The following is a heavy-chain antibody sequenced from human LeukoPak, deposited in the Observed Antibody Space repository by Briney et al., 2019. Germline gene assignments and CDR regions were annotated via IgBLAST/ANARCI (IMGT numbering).Heavy chain of an antibody. CDR2: INPNSGGT. J-gene: IGHJ5*01. CDR3: ARLVAARLGWFDS. V-gene: IGHV1-2*06. D-gene: IGHD6-6*01. CDR1: GYTFTGYY. Sequence: ASVKVSCKASGYTFTGYYMHWVRQAPGQGLEWMGRINPNSGGTNYAQKFQGRVTMTRDTSISTAYMELSRLRSDDTAVYYCARLVAARLGWFDSWGQGTLVTVSS.